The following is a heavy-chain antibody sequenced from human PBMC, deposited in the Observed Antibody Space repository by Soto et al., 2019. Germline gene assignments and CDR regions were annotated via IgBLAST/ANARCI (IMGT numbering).Heavy chain of an antibody. Sequence: QVQLQQWGAGLLKPSETLSLTCAVYGGSFSDYYWSWIRQPPGKGLEWIGEINHSGSTNYNPSLKSRVTISVDTPKNQFSLNLSSVTAADTAVYYCARAETTMALYYFDYWGQGTLVTVSS. CDR1: GGSFSDYY. CDR3: ARAETTMALYYFDY. CDR2: INHSGST. J-gene: IGHJ4*02. D-gene: IGHD5-18*01. V-gene: IGHV4-34*01.